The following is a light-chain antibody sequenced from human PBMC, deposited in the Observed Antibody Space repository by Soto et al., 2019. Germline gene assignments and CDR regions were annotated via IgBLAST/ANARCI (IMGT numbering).Light chain of an antibody. Sequence: DIQMTQSPSTLSASVGDRVTITCRASQSISTWLDWYQQKPGKAPKLLIFTSSVLESGVPSRFSGSGSGTEFTLTISSLQPDDFATYYCQQYNSYSWTFGQGTKVEIK. J-gene: IGKJ1*01. CDR3: QQYNSYSWT. CDR1: QSISTW. V-gene: IGKV1-5*03. CDR2: TSS.